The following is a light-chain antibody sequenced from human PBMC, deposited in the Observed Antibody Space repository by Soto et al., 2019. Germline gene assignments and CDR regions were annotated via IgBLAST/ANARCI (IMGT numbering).Light chain of an antibody. CDR2: TAS. V-gene: IGKV1-9*01. J-gene: IGKJ4*01. Sequence: DIQLTQSPSFLSASVGDRVTITCRASQGISNYLAWYQQKAGKAPKLLIHTASTLRNGVPSRFSGSGSGTEFTLTISSLQPEDLATYYCQHRHSYPLTFGGGTKVDIK. CDR1: QGISNY. CDR3: QHRHSYPLT.